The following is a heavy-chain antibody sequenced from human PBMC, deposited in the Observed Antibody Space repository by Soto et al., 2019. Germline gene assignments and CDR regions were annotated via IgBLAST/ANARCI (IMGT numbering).Heavy chain of an antibody. Sequence: GGSLRLSCAASGFTFSDYYMSWIRQAQGKGLEWVSYISSSSSYTNYADSVKGRFTISRDNAKNSLYLQMNSLRAEDTAVYYCARAPGYGDPEYLAYWGKGTLVPVSS. J-gene: IGHJ4*02. D-gene: IGHD4-17*01. CDR1: GFTFSDYY. CDR3: ARAPGYGDPEYLAY. V-gene: IGHV3-11*05. CDR2: ISSSSSYT.